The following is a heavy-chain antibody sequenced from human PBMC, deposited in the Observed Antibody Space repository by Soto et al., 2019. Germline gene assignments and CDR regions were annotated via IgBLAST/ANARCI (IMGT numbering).Heavy chain of an antibody. CDR2: IKQDETEK. V-gene: IGHV3-7*05. Sequence: SLGLSCADCGYTVSSSGVSWVRQAPGKGLEWVANIKQDETEKYYVDSVKGRFAISRDNGKNTLYLQMNSLRAEDTAIYYCARVRTENYYGMDVWGQGTTVTVSS. J-gene: IGHJ6*02. CDR3: ARVRTENYYGMDV. CDR1: GYTVSSSG.